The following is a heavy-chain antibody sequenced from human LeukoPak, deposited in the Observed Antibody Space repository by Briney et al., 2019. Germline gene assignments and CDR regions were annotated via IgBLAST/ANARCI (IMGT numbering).Heavy chain of an antibody. J-gene: IGHJ6*03. CDR3: AREASSGYDLRGEGKHYYYYMDV. CDR1: GYTFTGYY. Sequence: ASVKVSCKASGYTFTGYYMHWVRQAPGQGLEWMGWINPNSGGTNYAQKFQGRVTMTRDTSISTAYMELSRLRSDDTAVYYCAREASSGYDLRGEGKHYYYYMDVWGKGTTVTVSS. D-gene: IGHD5-12*01. CDR2: INPNSGGT. V-gene: IGHV1-2*02.